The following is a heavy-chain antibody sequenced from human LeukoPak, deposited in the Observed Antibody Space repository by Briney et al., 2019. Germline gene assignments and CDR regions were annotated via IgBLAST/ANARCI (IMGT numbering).Heavy chain of an antibody. J-gene: IGHJ1*01. CDR2: AHPSSDAT. CDR1: GYTFTAYY. D-gene: IGHD2/OR15-2a*01. Sequence: AASVKVSCKASGYTFTAYYIHWLRQAPGQGLERMGWAHPSSDATNYAQDFQGRVTMTKDPSMTTAYMELNSLTSDDTAVYYCVRGDNTEYFQYWGQGTLVTVSS. V-gene: IGHV1-2*02. CDR3: VRGDNTEYFQY.